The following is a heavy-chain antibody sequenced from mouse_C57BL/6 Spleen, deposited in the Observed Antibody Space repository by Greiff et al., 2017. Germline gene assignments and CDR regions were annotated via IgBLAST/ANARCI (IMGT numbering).Heavy chain of an antibody. CDR1: GFTFSSYT. CDR3: ARHGSKGYYVDD. J-gene: IGHJ2*01. CDR2: ISGGGGNT. V-gene: IGHV5-9*01. Sequence: EVQLVESGGGLVKPGGSLKLSCAASGFTFSSYTMSWVRQTPEKRLEWVATISGGGGNTYYPDSVKGRFTISRDNAKNTLYLQMSRLRSEDTALYYCARHGSKGYYVDDWGQGTTLTVSS. D-gene: IGHD1-3*01.